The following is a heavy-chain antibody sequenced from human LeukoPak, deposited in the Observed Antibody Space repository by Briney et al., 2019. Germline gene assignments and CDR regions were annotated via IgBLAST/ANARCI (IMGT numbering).Heavy chain of an antibody. CDR2: INHSGST. Sequence: SETLSLTCAVYGGSFSGYYWSWIRQPPGKGLEWIGEINHSGSTNYNPSLKSRVTISVDTSKNQFSLKLSSVTAADTAVYYCARGDYVWGSSRNFDYWGQGTLVTVSS. CDR1: GGSFSGYY. J-gene: IGHJ4*02. D-gene: IGHD3-16*01. V-gene: IGHV4-34*01. CDR3: ARGDYVWGSSRNFDY.